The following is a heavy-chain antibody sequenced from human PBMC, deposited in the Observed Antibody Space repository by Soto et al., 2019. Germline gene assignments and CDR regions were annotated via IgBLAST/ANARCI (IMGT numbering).Heavy chain of an antibody. D-gene: IGHD3-10*01. CDR3: ATVRARRTLSADY. CDR2: INHSGST. CDR1: GGSFSGYY. Sequence: SETLSLTCAVYGGSFSGYYCSWIRQPPGKGLEWIGEINHSGSTNYNPSLKSRVTISVDTSKNQFSLKLSSVTAADTAVYYCATVRARRTLSADYWGQGTLVTVSS. V-gene: IGHV4-34*01. J-gene: IGHJ4*02.